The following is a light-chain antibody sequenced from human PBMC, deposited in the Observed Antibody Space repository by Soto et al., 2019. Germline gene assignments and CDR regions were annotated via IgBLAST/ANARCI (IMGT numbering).Light chain of an antibody. V-gene: IGKV1-5*01. CDR1: RSISNW. Sequence: DIQMTQSPSTLSASVGDRVTITCRASRSISNWLAWYQQRPGIAPKLLIFDASILQSGVPSRFSGSGSGTAFTLSISRLQTDDFATHYCQHYGSFSPITFDGGTKVEI. CDR3: QHYGSFSPIT. CDR2: DAS. J-gene: IGKJ4*01.